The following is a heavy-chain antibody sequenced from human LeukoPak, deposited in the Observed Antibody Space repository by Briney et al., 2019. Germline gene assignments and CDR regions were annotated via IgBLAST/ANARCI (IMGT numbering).Heavy chain of an antibody. V-gene: IGHV4-4*07. J-gene: IGHJ5*02. CDR2: IYTSGRT. Sequence: PSETLSLTCTVSGGSISYYYWNWIRQPAGKGLEWIGRIYTSGRTYYNPSLKSRFSMSVDTSKNQFSLQLNSVTPEDTAVYYCARDIIGWFDPWGQGTLVTVSS. CDR3: ARDIIGWFDP. CDR1: GGSISYYY.